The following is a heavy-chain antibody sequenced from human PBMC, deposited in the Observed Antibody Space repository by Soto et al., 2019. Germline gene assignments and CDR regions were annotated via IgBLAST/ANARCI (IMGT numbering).Heavy chain of an antibody. Sequence: WGCNAPRKGLELVSSISSSSSYIYYADSVKGRFTISRDNAKNSLYLQMNSLRAEDTAVYYCATRVFLALDGISCCSTYF. CDR2: ISSSSSYI. D-gene: IGHD6-13*01. J-gene: IGHJ2*01. V-gene: IGHV3-21*01. CDR3: ATRVFLALDGISCCSTYF.